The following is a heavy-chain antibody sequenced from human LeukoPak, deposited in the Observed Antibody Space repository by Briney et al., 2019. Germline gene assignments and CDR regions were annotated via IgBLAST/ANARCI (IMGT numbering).Heavy chain of an antibody. CDR2: ISYDGSNK. D-gene: IGHD3-9*01. J-gene: IGHJ4*02. Sequence: GGSLRLSCAASGFTFSSYGMHWVRQAPGKGLEWVAVISYDGSNKYYADSVKGRLTISRDNSKNTLYLQMNSLRAEDTAVYYCAKDPRGLTGSEYYFDYWGQGTLVTVSS. CDR1: GFTFSSYG. V-gene: IGHV3-30*18. CDR3: AKDPRGLTGSEYYFDY.